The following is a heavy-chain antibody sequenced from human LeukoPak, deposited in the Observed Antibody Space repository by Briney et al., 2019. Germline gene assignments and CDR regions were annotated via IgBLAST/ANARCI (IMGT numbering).Heavy chain of an antibody. CDR3: AREDHSKYEY. J-gene: IGHJ4*02. CDR1: GFTFTHFG. V-gene: IGHV3-30*02. CDR2: INYDGSDK. D-gene: IGHD4-11*01. Sequence: PGGSLRLSCAASGFTFTHFGMHWVRQAPGRGLEWVAFINYDGSDKYYTDSVKGRFTISRDNAKNLLFLQMNSLRAENTAVYYCAREDHSKYEYWGQGTPVTVSS.